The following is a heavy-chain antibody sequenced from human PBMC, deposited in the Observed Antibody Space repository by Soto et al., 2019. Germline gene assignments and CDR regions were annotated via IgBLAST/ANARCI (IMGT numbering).Heavy chain of an antibody. D-gene: IGHD6-19*01. CDR3: AKAESSGWYSSLEY. J-gene: IGHJ4*02. V-gene: IGHV3-9*01. Sequence: EVQLVESGGGLVQPGKSLRLSCAASGFTFDDYAMHWVRQVPGKGLEWVSGLSWNSGTIDYADSVKGRFTISRDNAKNSLQLQMNCLKPEDTAFYYCAKAESSGWYSSLEYWGQGTLVTVSS. CDR2: LSWNSGTI. CDR1: GFTFDDYA.